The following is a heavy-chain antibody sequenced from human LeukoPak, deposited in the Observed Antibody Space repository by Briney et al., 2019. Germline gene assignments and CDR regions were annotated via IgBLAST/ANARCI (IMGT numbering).Heavy chain of an antibody. V-gene: IGHV1-18*01. J-gene: IGHJ3*02. Sequence: ASVKVSCKASGYTFTSYGISWVRQAPGQGLEWMGWISAYNGNTNYAQKLQGRVTMTTDTSTSTAYMELRSLRSDDTAVYYCARGHALIRGYSYGLDALDIWGQGTMVTVSS. CDR1: GYTFTSYG. D-gene: IGHD5-18*01. CDR2: ISAYNGNT. CDR3: ARGHALIRGYSYGLDALDI.